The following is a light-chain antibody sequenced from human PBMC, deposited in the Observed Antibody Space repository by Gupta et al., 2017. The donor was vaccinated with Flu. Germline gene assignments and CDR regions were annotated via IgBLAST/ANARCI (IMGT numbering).Light chain of an antibody. V-gene: IGLV1-47*01. Sequence: QSVLTQPPSASGTPAQRHTVPCSASSSNIGSNYVYWYQQLPGTAPKLLIYRNNQRPSGVPDRFSGSKSGTSASLAISGLRSEDEADYYCAAWDDSLSGSWVFGGGTKLTVL. CDR2: RNN. CDR3: AAWDDSLSGSWV. CDR1: SSNIGSNY. J-gene: IGLJ3*02.